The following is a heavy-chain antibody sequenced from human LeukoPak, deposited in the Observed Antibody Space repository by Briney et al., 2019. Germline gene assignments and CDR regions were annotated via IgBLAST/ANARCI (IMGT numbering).Heavy chain of an antibody. CDR1: GGTFSSYA. Sequence: SVKVSCKASGGTFSSYAISWVRQAPGQGLEWMGGIIPIFGTANYAQKFQGRVTMSTDESTSTAYMELSSLRSEDTAVYYCAREGGITVFGVAQPGGAFDIWGQGTMVTVSS. J-gene: IGHJ3*02. CDR2: IIPIFGTA. D-gene: IGHD3-3*01. CDR3: AREGGITVFGVAQPGGAFDI. V-gene: IGHV1-69*05.